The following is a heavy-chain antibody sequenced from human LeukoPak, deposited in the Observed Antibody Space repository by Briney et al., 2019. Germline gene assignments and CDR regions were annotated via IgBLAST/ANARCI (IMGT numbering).Heavy chain of an antibody. D-gene: IGHD6-13*01. Sequence: SGTLSLTCAVSGGSISSNNWWNWVRQSPEKGLEWIGEIYHSGNTNYNPSLKRRITISVDTSKNQFFLKLSSVTAADTAVYYCARDPSNSSSWPVFDYWGQGTLVTVSS. CDR2: IYHSGNT. CDR3: ARDPSNSSSWPVFDY. J-gene: IGHJ4*02. V-gene: IGHV4-4*02. CDR1: GGSISSNNW.